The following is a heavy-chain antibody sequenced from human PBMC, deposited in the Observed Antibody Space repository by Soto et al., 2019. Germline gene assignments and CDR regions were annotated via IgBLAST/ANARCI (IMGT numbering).Heavy chain of an antibody. CDR2: ISAYNGNS. CDR1: GYTFSSYG. D-gene: IGHD3-22*01. J-gene: IGHJ4*02. V-gene: IGHV1-18*04. CDR3: ARGDFYDTTGGFSDH. Sequence: QVQLVQSGPEVKKSGASVKVSCKASGYTFSSYGFNWVRQAPGQGLEWMGWISAYNGNSNSAQSLQGRIPMTTDTSTSTAFMELRNLRPGGTAVYFFARGDFYDTTGGFSDHWGQGTLVTVSS.